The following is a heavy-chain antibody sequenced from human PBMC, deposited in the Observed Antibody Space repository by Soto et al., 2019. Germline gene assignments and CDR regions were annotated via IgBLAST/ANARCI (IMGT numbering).Heavy chain of an antibody. CDR3: ARGLLASRPNWFDP. CDR1: GFTFSTYS. CDR2: ISSTGGNM. Sequence: VGSLRLSCAASGFTFSTYSMNWVRQAPGKGLEWVATISSTGGNMYYADSLKGRFTVSRDNAKNSLYLQMNSLRAEDTAVYYCARGLLASRPNWFDPWGQGTLVTVSS. V-gene: IGHV3-21*01. J-gene: IGHJ5*02. D-gene: IGHD2-21*01.